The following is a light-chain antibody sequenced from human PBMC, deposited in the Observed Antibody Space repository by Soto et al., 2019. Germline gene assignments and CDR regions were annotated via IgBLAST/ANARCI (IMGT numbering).Light chain of an antibody. Sequence: IQLTQSPSSLSASVGDRVTITCRASQGISSYLAWYQQKAGKAPKLLIYAASTLQSGVPSRFSGSGSGTDFTLTISSLQPEDFAAYYCQQLKSYPLTFGGGTKVDIK. CDR2: AAS. J-gene: IGKJ4*01. CDR1: QGISSY. CDR3: QQLKSYPLT. V-gene: IGKV1-9*01.